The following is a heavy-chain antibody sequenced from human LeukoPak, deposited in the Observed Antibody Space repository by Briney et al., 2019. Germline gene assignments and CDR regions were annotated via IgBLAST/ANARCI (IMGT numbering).Heavy chain of an antibody. V-gene: IGHV1-2*02. CDR3: ARGSITMIVVATLDY. J-gene: IGHJ4*02. CDR1: GYTFTGYY. CDR2: INPNSGGT. D-gene: IGHD3-22*01. Sequence: ASVKGSCKASGYTFTGYYMHWVRQAPGQGLEWMGWINPNSGGTNYAQKFQDRVTMTRDTSISTAYMELSRLRSDDTAVYYCARGSITMIVVATLDYWGQGTLVTVSS.